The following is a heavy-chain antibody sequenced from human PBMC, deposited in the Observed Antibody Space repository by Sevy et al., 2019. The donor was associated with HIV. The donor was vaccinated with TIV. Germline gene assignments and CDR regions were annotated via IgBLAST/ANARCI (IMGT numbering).Heavy chain of an antibody. V-gene: IGHV1-8*03. CDR2: MNPNSGNT. D-gene: IGHD6-19*01. J-gene: IGHJ3*02. CDR3: ARVTAGYSSGWGDAFDI. CDR1: GYTFTSYD. Sequence: ASVKLSCKASGYTFTSYDINWVRQATGQGLEWMGWMNPNSGNTGYAQKFQGRVTITRNTSISTAYMELSSLRSEDTAVYYCARVTAGYSSGWGDAFDIWGQGTMVTVSS.